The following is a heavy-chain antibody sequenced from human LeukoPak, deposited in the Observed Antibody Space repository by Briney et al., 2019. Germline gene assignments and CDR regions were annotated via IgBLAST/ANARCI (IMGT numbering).Heavy chain of an antibody. D-gene: IGHD6-19*01. CDR3: ASRRYSSGWYWFDP. V-gene: IGHV4-59*08. J-gene: IGHJ5*02. CDR2: IYYSGST. CDR1: GGSISSYY. Sequence: SGTLSLTSTVSGGSISSYYWSWIRQPPGKGLEWIGYIYYSGSTNYNPSLKSRVTISVDTSKNQFSLKLSSVTAADTAVYYCASRRYSSGWYWFDPWGQGTLVTVSS.